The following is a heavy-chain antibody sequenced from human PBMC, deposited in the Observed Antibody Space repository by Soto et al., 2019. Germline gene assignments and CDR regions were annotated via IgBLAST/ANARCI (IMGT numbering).Heavy chain of an antibody. Sequence: PSETLSLTWTVSGGSISSGGYYWSWIRQHPGKGLEWIGYIYYSGSTYYNPSLKSRVTISVDTSKNQFSLKLSSVTAADTAVYYCARDLECSCGTCYNYFDYCGQGTLVIVSS. D-gene: IGHD2-15*01. V-gene: IGHV4-31*02. J-gene: IGHJ4*02. CDR1: GGSISSGGYY. CDR2: IYYSGST. CDR3: ARDLECSCGTCYNYFDY.